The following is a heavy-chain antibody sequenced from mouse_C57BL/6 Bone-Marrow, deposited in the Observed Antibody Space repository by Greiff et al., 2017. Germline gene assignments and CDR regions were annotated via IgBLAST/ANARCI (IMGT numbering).Heavy chain of an antibody. J-gene: IGHJ1*03. CDR3: ARLGDWYFDV. Sequence: EVMLVESGGDLVKPGGSLKLSCAASGFTFSSYGMSWVRQTPDKRLEWVATISSGGSYTYYPDSVKGRFTISRDNAKNTLYLQMSSLKSEDTAMYYCARLGDWYFDVWGTGTTVTVSS. CDR2: ISSGGSYT. CDR1: GFTFSSYG. V-gene: IGHV5-6*02.